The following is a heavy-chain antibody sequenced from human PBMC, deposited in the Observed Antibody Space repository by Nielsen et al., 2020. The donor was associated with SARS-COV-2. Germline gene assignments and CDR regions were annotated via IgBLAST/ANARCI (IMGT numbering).Heavy chain of an antibody. CDR2: IIPFFPTT. D-gene: IGHD3-3*01. CDR3: ARDNDFWSGYYLDY. V-gene: IGHV1-69*06. CDR1: GGTFSSYA. Sequence: AVKVSCKASGGTFSSYAISWVRQAPGQGREWMGGIIPFFPTTNYAEKFQGRVTITADKSTSKAYMELSSLRSEDTAVYYCARDNDFWSGYYLDYWGQGTLVTVSS. J-gene: IGHJ4*02.